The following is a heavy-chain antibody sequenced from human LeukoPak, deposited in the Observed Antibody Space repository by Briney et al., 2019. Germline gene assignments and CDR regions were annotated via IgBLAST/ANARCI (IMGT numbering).Heavy chain of an antibody. D-gene: IGHD3-10*01. CDR1: GGSIHRSSYY. V-gene: IGHV4-39*07. Sequence: PSETLSLTCTVSGGSIHRSSYYWGWIRQPPGKGQEWIGSIYYSGSSYYNPSLKSRVTISVDTSKNQFSLNLNSVTAADTAVYYCARDGVGELFSSDNWGQGTLVTVSS. J-gene: IGHJ4*02. CDR2: IYYSGSS. CDR3: ARDGVGELFSSDN.